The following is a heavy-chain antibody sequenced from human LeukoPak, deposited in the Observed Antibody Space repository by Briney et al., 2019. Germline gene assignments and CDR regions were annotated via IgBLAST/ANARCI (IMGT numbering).Heavy chain of an antibody. V-gene: IGHV1-69*01. CDR3: AVVVPAAIPDY. CDR1: GGTFSSYA. J-gene: IGHJ4*02. D-gene: IGHD2-2*01. CDR2: IIPIFGTA. Sequence: SVKVSCKASGGTFSSYAISWVRQAPGQGLAWMGGIIPIFGTANYAQKFQGRVTITADESTSTAYMELSSLRSEDTAVYYCAVVVPAAIPDYWGQGTLVTVSS.